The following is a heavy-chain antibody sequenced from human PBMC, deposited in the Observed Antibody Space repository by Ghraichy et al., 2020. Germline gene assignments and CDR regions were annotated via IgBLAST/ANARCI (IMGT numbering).Heavy chain of an antibody. CDR1: GGSISSGDYY. J-gene: IGHJ4*02. D-gene: IGHD3-10*01. CDR2: IYYSGST. V-gene: IGHV4-30-4*01. Sequence: SETLSLTCTVSGGSISSGDYYWSWIRQPPGKGLEWIGYIYYSGSTNYNPSLKSRVSISVDTSTNQFSLKLSSVTAADTAVYYCARWTSYGSGSYFYYFDYWGQGTLVTVSS. CDR3: ARWTSYGSGSYFYYFDY.